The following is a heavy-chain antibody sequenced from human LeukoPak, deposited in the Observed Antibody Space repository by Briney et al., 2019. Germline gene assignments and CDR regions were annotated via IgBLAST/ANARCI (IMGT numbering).Heavy chain of an antibody. CDR3: AKGTMDGGQYYYDTS. D-gene: IGHD3-22*01. CDR1: DFSFSNYW. V-gene: IGHV3-7*01. Sequence: PGGSLRLSCAASDFSFSNYWMTWLRQAPGKGLEWVANIRGDGSLKYYLDSVKGRFTISRDNAKNSLYLQMNSLRAEDTAVYYCAKGTMDGGQYYYDTSGGQGTLVTVSS. J-gene: IGHJ4*02. CDR2: IRGDGSLK.